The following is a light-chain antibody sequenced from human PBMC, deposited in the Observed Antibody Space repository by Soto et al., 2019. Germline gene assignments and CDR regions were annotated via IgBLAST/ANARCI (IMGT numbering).Light chain of an antibody. V-gene: IGLV1-47*01. CDR1: NSNIGKNY. J-gene: IGLJ3*02. Sequence: QSVLTQPPSASGTPGQRVTISCSGTNSNIGKNYVFWYQQVPGTAPKLLIYRNNQRPSGVPDRFSGSKSDTSASLAISGLRSEDEADYYCSSYAVGNNWVFGGGTKVTVL. CDR3: SSYAVGNNWV. CDR2: RNN.